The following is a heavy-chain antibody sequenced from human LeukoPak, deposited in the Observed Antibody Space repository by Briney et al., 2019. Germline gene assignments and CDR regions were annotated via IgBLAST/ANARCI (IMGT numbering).Heavy chain of an antibody. CDR1: GFTFSSYG. Sequence: GGSLRLSCAASGFTFSSYGMSWVRQAPGKGLEWVSAISGSGGSTYYADSVKGRFTISRDNSKNTLYLQMNSLRAEDTAVYYCAKEGAAADNWNAHGAFDIWGQGTMVTVSS. CDR3: AKEGAAADNWNAHGAFDI. V-gene: IGHV3-23*01. J-gene: IGHJ3*02. D-gene: IGHD1-20*01. CDR2: ISGSGGST.